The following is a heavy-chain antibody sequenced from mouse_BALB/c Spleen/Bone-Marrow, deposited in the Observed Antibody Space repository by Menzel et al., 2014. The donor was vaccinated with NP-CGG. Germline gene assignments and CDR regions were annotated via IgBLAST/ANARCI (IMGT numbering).Heavy chain of an antibody. D-gene: IGHD1-1*01. CDR3: IREDYGRDYAMDC. CDR1: GISITIGNYS. Sequence: EVQGVESGPGLVKPSQTVCLSSTVTGISITIGNYSWSWIRQFTGNKLVWIGCINHSCTITYNPSLTSPTTITKDTSKIQFFLTINSLTAEDTATYYGIREDYGRDYAMDCWVQGTSVTVSS. V-gene: IGHV3-5*02. J-gene: IGHJ4*01. CDR2: INHSCTI.